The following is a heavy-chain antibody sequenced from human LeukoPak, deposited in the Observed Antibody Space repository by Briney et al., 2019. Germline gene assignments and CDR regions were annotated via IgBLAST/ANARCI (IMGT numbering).Heavy chain of an antibody. CDR2: ISSDGRST. CDR1: GFTFSDNW. Sequence: PGGSLRLSCAASGFTFSDNWMHWVRRAPGKGLVWVSVISSDGRSTIYADSVKGRFTISRDNAKNTLYLQMDSLRAEDTAVYFCASQLGGNVYWGQGTLVTVFS. CDR3: ASQLGGNVY. D-gene: IGHD3-16*01. V-gene: IGHV3-74*01. J-gene: IGHJ4*02.